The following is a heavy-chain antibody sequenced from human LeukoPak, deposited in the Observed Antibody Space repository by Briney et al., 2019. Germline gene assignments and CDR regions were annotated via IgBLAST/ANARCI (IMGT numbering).Heavy chain of an antibody. CDR3: ALYYYDSSNWFDP. CDR2: IYYSGST. J-gene: IGHJ5*02. CDR1: GGSISSYY. D-gene: IGHD3-22*01. Sequence: LPETLSLTCTVSGGSISSYYWSRIRQPPGKGLEWIGYIYYSGSTNYNPSLKSRVTISVDTSKNQFSLKLSSVTAADTAVYYCALYYYDSSNWFDPWGQGTLVTVSS. V-gene: IGHV4-59*01.